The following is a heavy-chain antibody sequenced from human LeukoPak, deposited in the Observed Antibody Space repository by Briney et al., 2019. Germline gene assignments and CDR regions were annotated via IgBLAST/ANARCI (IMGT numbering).Heavy chain of an antibody. CDR1: GFTVSSNY. V-gene: IGHV3-66*01. Sequence: GGSLRLFCAASGFTVSSNYMSWVRQAPGKGLEWVSVIYSGGSTYYADSVKGRFTISRDNSKNTLYLQMNSLRAEDTAVYYCAREATTVYDAFDIWGQGTMVTVSS. J-gene: IGHJ3*02. D-gene: IGHD4-17*01. CDR2: IYSGGST. CDR3: AREATTVYDAFDI.